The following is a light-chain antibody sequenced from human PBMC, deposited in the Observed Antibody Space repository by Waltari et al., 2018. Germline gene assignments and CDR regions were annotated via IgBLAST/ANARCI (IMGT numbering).Light chain of an antibody. J-gene: IGKJ1*01. CDR1: QNISSY. CDR2: DAS. V-gene: IGKV1-39*01. Sequence: DIQMTQSPSSLSASVGDRVTITCRASQNISSYLNWYPQKPGKAPKLLIYDASSLQSGVPSRFSGSGSGTDFTLTISSLQPEDFATYYCQQSYSTPRTFGQGTKVEIK. CDR3: QQSYSTPRT.